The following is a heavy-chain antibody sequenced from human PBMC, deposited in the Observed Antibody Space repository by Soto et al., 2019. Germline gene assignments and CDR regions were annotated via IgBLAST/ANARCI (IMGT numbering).Heavy chain of an antibody. CDR1: GGSISSGGYY. V-gene: IGHV4-31*03. J-gene: IGHJ4*02. CDR3: ARRVRCSGGSCYLSSFDY. Sequence: QVQLQESGPGLVKPSQTLSLTCTVSGGSISSGGYYWSWIRQHPGKGLEWIGYIYSSWSTYYNPSLKSRVTISVDTSKNQFSLKLSSVTAADKAVYYYARRVRCSGGSCYLSSFDYWGQGTLVTVSS. CDR2: IYSSWST. D-gene: IGHD2-15*01.